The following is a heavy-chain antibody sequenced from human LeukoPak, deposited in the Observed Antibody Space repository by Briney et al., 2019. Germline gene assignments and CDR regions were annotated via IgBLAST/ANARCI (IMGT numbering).Heavy chain of an antibody. CDR2: ISSSSSYI. CDR1: GFTFSSYS. D-gene: IGHD2-2*01. Sequence: GGSLRLSCAASGFTFSSYSMSWVRQAPGKGLEWVSSISSSSSYIYYADSVKGRFTISRDNAKNSLYLQMNSLRAEDTAVYYCARRYCSSTSCYLDAFDIWGQGTMVTVSS. V-gene: IGHV3-21*01. J-gene: IGHJ3*02. CDR3: ARRYCSSTSCYLDAFDI.